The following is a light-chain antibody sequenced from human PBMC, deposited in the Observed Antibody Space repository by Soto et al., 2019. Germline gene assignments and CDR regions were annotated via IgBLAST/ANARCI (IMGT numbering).Light chain of an antibody. CDR1: QSVSSSY. V-gene: IGKV3-20*01. CDR3: QQYGRSPGYT. J-gene: IGKJ2*01. Sequence: EIVLTQSPGTLSLSPGERATLSCRASQSVSSSYLTWYQQKPGQAPRVLVYGSSRRATGIPDRFSGSGSGTDFTLTISRLEPEDFAVYYCQQYGRSPGYTFGQGTKLGIK. CDR2: GSS.